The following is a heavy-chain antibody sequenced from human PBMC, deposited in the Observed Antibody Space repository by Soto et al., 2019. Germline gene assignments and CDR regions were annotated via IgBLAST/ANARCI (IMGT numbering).Heavy chain of an antibody. Sequence: EVHLEESGGGLVQPGGSLRLSCETSGFTFSSRWMTWVRRVPGKGLEWVANLKQDENGKDYVDSVKGRFTISRDNAKNSLYLQMNSLRAEDTAVYYCATHDGPAAAGLVLDFWGQGTLVTVSS. CDR3: ATHDGPAAAGLVLDF. V-gene: IGHV3-7*02. D-gene: IGHD6-13*01. J-gene: IGHJ4*02. CDR1: GFTFSSRW. CDR2: LKQDENGK.